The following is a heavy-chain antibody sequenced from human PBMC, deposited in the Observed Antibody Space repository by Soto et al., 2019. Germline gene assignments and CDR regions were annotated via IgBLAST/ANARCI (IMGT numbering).Heavy chain of an antibody. Sequence: QVQLVQSGAEVKKPGASVQVSCQASGFSFTAYQLHWVRQAPGQGLEWMGVINPSAGSTRFAQKFQGRVTMTTNTSTSAVYMELSSLRSEDTAVYYCARGPPDRWTYYMELFYGMDVRGQGTTVTVSS. CDR3: ARGPPDRWTYYMELFYGMDV. CDR2: INPSAGST. CDR1: GFSFTAYQ. J-gene: IGHJ6*02. V-gene: IGHV1-46*01. D-gene: IGHD1-26*01.